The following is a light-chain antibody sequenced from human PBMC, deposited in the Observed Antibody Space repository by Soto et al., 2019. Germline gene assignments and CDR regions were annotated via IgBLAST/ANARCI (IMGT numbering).Light chain of an antibody. Sequence: IQMTQSPSTLSASVGDRVTITCRASQSISSWLAWYQQKPGKAPKLLIYKASSLESGVPSRFSGSGSGTEFTLTISSLQPDDFVTYYCQQYNSYSWTFVQGTKVDIK. CDR3: QQYNSYSWT. J-gene: IGKJ1*01. CDR1: QSISSW. CDR2: KAS. V-gene: IGKV1-5*03.